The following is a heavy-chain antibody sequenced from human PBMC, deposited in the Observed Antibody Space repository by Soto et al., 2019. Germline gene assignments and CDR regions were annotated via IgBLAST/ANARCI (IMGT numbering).Heavy chain of an antibody. CDR1: GFTFSSYS. J-gene: IGHJ4*02. D-gene: IGHD6-19*01. Sequence: GGSLRLSCAASGFTFSSYSMNWVRQAPGKGLEWVSSISSSSSYIYYADSVKGRFTISRDNAKNSLYLQMNSLRAEDTAVYYCARGTSGYSSGWSKLLDYWGQGTLVTVSS. V-gene: IGHV3-21*01. CDR3: ARGTSGYSSGWSKLLDY. CDR2: ISSSSSYI.